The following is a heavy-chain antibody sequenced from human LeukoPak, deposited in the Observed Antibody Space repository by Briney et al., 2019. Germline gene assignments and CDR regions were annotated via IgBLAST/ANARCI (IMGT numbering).Heavy chain of an antibody. V-gene: IGHV3-21*01. CDR3: ARERMATPGVDV. CDR1: GFTFSSYS. Sequence: PGGSLRLSCAASGFTFSSYSMNWVRQAPGKGLEWVSSISSSSSYIYYADSVKGRFTISRDNAKNSLYLQMNSLRAEDTAVYYCARERMATPGVDVRGKGTTVTVSS. J-gene: IGHJ6*04. CDR2: ISSSSSYI. D-gene: IGHD2-15*01.